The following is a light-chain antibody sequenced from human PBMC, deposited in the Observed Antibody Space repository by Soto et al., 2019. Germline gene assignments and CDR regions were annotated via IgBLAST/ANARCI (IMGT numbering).Light chain of an antibody. Sequence: DIHMTQSPSSLSASVGDRFTITCRASQNITFYLNWYQQKPGKAPKLLIYAASSFQSGVPSRLSGSGSGTDFTLTISSLKPEDFATYYCQQSYSALITFGHGTRLEIK. V-gene: IGKV1-39*01. CDR2: AAS. J-gene: IGKJ5*01. CDR1: QNITFY. CDR3: QQSYSALIT.